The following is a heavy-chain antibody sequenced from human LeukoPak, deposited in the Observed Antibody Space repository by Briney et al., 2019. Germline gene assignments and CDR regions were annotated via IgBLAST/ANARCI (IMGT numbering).Heavy chain of an antibody. CDR2: IYYSGST. CDR1: GDSISSYC. Sequence: SETLSLTCTASGDSISSYCWSWIRQPPGKGLEWIGSIYYSGSTKYNPSLKSRVTISVDTSKNQFSLKLSSVTAADTAVYYCARGTDYGDPPGVDYWGQGTLVTVSS. CDR3: ARGTDYGDPPGVDY. J-gene: IGHJ4*02. D-gene: IGHD4-17*01. V-gene: IGHV4-59*01.